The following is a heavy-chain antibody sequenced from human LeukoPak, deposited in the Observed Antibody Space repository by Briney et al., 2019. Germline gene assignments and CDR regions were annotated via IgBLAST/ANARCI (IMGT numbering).Heavy chain of an antibody. CDR1: GGSFSGYY. Sequence: PSETLSLTCAVYGGSFSGYYWSWIRQPPGKGLEWIGEINHSGSTNYNPSLKSRVTISVDMSKNQFSLKLSSVTAADTAVYYCARETGYRGYETQPYYFDYWGQGTLVTVSS. D-gene: IGHD5-12*01. V-gene: IGHV4-34*01. CDR2: INHSGST. CDR3: ARETGYRGYETQPYYFDY. J-gene: IGHJ4*02.